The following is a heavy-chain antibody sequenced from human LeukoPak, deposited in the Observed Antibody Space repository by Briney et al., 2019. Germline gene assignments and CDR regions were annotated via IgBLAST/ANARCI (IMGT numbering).Heavy chain of an antibody. Sequence: PGGSLRLSCAASGFTFSDYAMNWVRQAPGRGLEWLSYISSRSGPVMYYADSVKGRFTISRDNAKNSLYLQMNSLTDGDTAVYYCARQPELVTYFDYWGQGALVTVSS. D-gene: IGHD2-21*02. CDR3: ARQPELVTYFDY. V-gene: IGHV3-48*02. CDR2: ISSRSGPVM. CDR1: GFTFSDYA. J-gene: IGHJ4*02.